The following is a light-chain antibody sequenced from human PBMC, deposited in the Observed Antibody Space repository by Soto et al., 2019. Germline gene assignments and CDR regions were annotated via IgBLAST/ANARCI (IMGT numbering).Light chain of an antibody. CDR1: DIGSKG. Sequence: SYELTQPPSVSVAPGKTASISCGGNDIGSKGVHWYQQKPGQAPVLVIYSDTDLPPVITERFSGSNSANLATLTISSVEAVDEADYYCQVWDSGSAHVVFGGGTKLTVL. J-gene: IGLJ2*01. CDR2: SDT. CDR3: QVWDSGSAHVV. V-gene: IGLV3-21*01.